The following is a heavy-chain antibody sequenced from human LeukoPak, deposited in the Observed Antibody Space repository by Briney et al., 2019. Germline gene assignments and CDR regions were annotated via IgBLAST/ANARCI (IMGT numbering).Heavy chain of an antibody. D-gene: IGHD2-8*01. CDR3: ARSSGVNWYFDL. CDR2: IYYSGST. J-gene: IGHJ2*01. V-gene: IGHV4-59*01. CDR1: GGSISSYY. Sequence: SETLSLTCTVSGGSISSYYWSWIRQPPGKGLEWIGYIYYSGSTNYNPSLKSRVTISVDTSKNQFPLKLSSVTAADTAVYYCARSSGVNWYFDLWGRGTLVTVSS.